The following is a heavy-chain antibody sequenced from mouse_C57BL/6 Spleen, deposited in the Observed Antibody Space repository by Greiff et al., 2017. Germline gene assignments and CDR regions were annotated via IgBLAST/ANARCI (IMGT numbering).Heavy chain of an antibody. D-gene: IGHD1-1*01. V-gene: IGHV5-12*01. CDR3: ARHAGSSYWYFDV. CDR1: GFTFSDYY. J-gene: IGHJ1*03. CDR2: ISNGGGST. Sequence: EVKLMESGGGLVQPGGSLKLSCAASGFTFSDYYMYWVRQTPEKRLEWVAYISNGGGSTYYPDTVKGRFTISRDNAKNTLYLQMSRLKSEDTAMYYCARHAGSSYWYFDVWGTGTTVTVSS.